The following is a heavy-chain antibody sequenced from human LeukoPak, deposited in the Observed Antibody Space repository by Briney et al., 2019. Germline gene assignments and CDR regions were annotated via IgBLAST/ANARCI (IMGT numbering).Heavy chain of an antibody. CDR1: GFTVITND. J-gene: IGHJ4*02. V-gene: IGHV3-53*01. CDR3: ARGVEPLAANTLAY. CDR2: LYSDGNT. D-gene: IGHD1-14*01. Sequence: PGGSLRLCCAASGFTVITNDMTWVRQAPGKGLEWVSVLYSDGNTKYADSVQGRFTISRDNSKNTLYLEMNSLSPGDTAVYYCARGVEPLAANTLAYWGQGTLVTVSS.